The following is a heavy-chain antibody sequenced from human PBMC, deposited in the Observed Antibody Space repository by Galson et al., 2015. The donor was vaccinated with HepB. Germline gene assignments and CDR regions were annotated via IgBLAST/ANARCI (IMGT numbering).Heavy chain of an antibody. J-gene: IGHJ3*02. CDR3: ARGTSITMIVGGRGHATPSAFDI. D-gene: IGHD3-22*01. CDR1: GGSFSGYY. V-gene: IGHV4-34*01. CDR2: INHSGST. Sequence: LSLTCAVYGGSFSGYYWSWIRQPPGKGLEWIGEINHSGSTNYNPSLKSRATISVDTSKNQFSLKLSSVTAADTAVYYCARGTSITMIVGGRGHATPSAFDIWGEGTMVTVSS.